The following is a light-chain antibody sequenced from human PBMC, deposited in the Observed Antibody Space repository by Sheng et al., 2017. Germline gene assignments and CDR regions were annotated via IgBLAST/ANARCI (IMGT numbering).Light chain of an antibody. CDR1: QSLLHSSGYNF. CDR2: LGS. J-gene: IGKJ1*01. Sequence: DIVMTQSPLSLPVTPGEPASISCRSSQSLLHSSGYNFLDWYVQKSGQSPQLLIYLGSNRAAGVPDRFSGSGSGTDFTLTISRVEAEDVGIYYCMQALQTRTFGQGTKVEIK. V-gene: IGKV2-28*01. CDR3: MQALQTRT.